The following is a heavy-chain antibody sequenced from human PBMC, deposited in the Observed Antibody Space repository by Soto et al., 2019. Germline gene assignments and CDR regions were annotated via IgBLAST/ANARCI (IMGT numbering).Heavy chain of an antibody. D-gene: IGHD3-10*01. CDR3: ARVGYGSGSYHFDF. Sequence: EVQLVESGGGLVQPGGSLRLSCAASGFTFSDCWMHWVRQAPGKGLVWVSRINSDESVTSYADSVKGRFTISRDNAKNTLYLEMNSLRDEDTAVYYCARVGYGSGSYHFDFWGRGTLVTVSS. CDR1: GFTFSDCW. J-gene: IGHJ4*02. CDR2: INSDESVT. V-gene: IGHV3-74*01.